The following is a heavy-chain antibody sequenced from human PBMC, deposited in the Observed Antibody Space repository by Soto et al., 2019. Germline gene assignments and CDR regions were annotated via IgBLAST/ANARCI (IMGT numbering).Heavy chain of an antibody. J-gene: IGHJ6*02. Sequence: SETLSLTCAAYGGSFSGYYWSWIRQPPGKGLEWIGEINHSGSTNYNPSLKSRVTISVDTSKNQFSLKLSSVTAADTAVYYCARDRYNWNYYGMDVWGQGTTVTVSS. CDR3: ARDRYNWNYYGMDV. D-gene: IGHD1-20*01. V-gene: IGHV4-34*01. CDR1: GGSFSGYY. CDR2: INHSGST.